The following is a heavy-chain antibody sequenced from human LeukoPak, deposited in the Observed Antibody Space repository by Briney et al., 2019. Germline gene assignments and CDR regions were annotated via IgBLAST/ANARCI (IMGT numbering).Heavy chain of an antibody. J-gene: IGHJ4*02. Sequence: PGGSLRLSCAASGFTFSSYEMNWVRQAPGKGLEWVLYISSSGSTIYYADSVKGRFTISRDNAKNSLYLQMNSLRAEDTAVYYCARGVGYCSGGSCYNRGYFDYWGQGTLVTVSS. CDR3: ARGVGYCSGGSCYNRGYFDY. CDR1: GFTFSSYE. CDR2: ISSSGSTI. V-gene: IGHV3-48*03. D-gene: IGHD2-15*01.